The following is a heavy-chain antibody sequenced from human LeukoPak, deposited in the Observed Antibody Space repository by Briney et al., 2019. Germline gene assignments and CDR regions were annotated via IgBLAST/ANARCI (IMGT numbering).Heavy chain of an antibody. CDR2: IRYDGSDK. D-gene: IGHD3-10*01. V-gene: IGHV3-30*02. J-gene: IGHJ5*01. CDR1: VVTLSGYG. Sequence: PGGSLRLSCTVSVVTLSGYGMHWIRQAPGKGLEWVAFIRYDGSDKYYADSVRGRFTISRYRSKNTLHLQMSSLRLEDTAVYYCAKGEGDEIINDTDSRGHGTLVTVSS. CDR3: AKGEGDEIINDTDS.